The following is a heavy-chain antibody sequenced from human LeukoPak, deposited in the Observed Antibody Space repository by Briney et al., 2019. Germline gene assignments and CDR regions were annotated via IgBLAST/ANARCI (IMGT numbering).Heavy chain of an antibody. D-gene: IGHD5-12*01. CDR1: GGSISSGGYY. CDR2: IYYSGST. Sequence: SETLSLTCTVSGGSISSGGYYWSWIRQHPGKGLEWIGYIYYSGSTYYNPSLKSRVTISVDTSKNQFSLKLSSVTAADTAVYYCARGPWGVATISHYYYGMDVWGQGTTVTVSS. J-gene: IGHJ6*02. V-gene: IGHV4-31*03. CDR3: ARGPWGVATISHYYYGMDV.